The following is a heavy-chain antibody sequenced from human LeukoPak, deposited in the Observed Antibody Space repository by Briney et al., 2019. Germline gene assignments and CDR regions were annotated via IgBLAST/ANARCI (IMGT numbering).Heavy chain of an antibody. CDR3: ARNSCPSGSCYDNRGYFDY. Sequence: SETLSLTCTVSGGSISSGTYYWSWIRQPAGKGLEWIGRIYTSGSTNYNPSLKSRITISVATSNNPFSLQLSSVTAADTAVYYCARNSCPSGSCYDNRGYFDYWGQGTLVTVSS. V-gene: IGHV4-61*02. CDR1: GGSISSGTYY. J-gene: IGHJ4*02. CDR2: IYTSGST. D-gene: IGHD2-15*01.